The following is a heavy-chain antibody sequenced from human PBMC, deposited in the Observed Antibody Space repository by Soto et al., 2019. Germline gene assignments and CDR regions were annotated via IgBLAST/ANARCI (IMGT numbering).Heavy chain of an antibody. CDR1: VFTFSSYA. CDR3: AKDGGSVCSGGTCYFQAPDY. J-gene: IGHJ4*02. CDR2: IDGSGRNT. D-gene: IGHD2-15*01. Sequence: GWSLRLSCASSVFTFSSYAMRWVRQAPGKGLEWVSGIDGSGRNTYYADSVKGRFTISRDNSKNTLSVQMNGLRVEDTALYYCAKDGGSVCSGGTCYFQAPDYWGQGTLVAVSS. V-gene: IGHV3-23*01.